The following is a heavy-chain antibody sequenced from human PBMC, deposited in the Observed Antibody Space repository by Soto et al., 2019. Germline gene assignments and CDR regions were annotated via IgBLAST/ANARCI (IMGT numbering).Heavy chain of an antibody. Sequence: SETLSLTCAVYGGSFSGYYWSWIRQPPGKGLEWIGEINHSGSTNYNPSLKSRVTISVDTSKNQFSLKLSSVTAADTAVYYCARGSRLRITMVRGVIYYYYYYGMDVWGQGTTVT. D-gene: IGHD3-10*01. CDR1: GGSFSGYY. CDR3: ARGSRLRITMVRGVIYYYYYYGMDV. V-gene: IGHV4-34*01. J-gene: IGHJ6*02. CDR2: INHSGST.